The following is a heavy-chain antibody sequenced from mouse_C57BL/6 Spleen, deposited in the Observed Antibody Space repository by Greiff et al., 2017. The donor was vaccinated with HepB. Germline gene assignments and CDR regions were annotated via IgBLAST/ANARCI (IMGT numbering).Heavy chain of an antibody. CDR2: ISSGSSTI. J-gene: IGHJ4*01. Sequence: DVMLVESGGGLVKPGGSLKLSCAASGFTFSDYGMHWVRQAPEKGLEWVAYISSGSSTIYYADTVKGRFTISRDNAKNTLFLQMTSLRSEDTAMYYCARPPNWDYAMDYWGQGTSVTVSS. V-gene: IGHV5-17*01. CDR3: ARPPNWDYAMDY. D-gene: IGHD4-1*01. CDR1: GFTFSDYG.